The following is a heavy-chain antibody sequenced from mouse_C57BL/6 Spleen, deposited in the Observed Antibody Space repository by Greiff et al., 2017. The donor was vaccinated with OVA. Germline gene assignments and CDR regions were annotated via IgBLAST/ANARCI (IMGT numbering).Heavy chain of an antibody. V-gene: IGHV1-62-2*01. CDR2: FYPGSGSI. CDR3: ARHAGITTVVATDYVDY. D-gene: IGHD1-1*01. J-gene: IGHJ2*01. Sequence: QVQLQQSGAELVKPGASVKLSCKASGYTFTEYTIHWVKQRSGQGLEWIGWFYPGSGSIKYNEKFKDKATLPADKSSSTVYMELSRLTSEDSAVYVWARHAGITTVVATDYVDYWGQGTTLTVSS. CDR1: GYTFTEYT.